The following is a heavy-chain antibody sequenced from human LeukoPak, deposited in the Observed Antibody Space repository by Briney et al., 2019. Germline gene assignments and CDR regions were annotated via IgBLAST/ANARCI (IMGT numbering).Heavy chain of an antibody. CDR3: ARDRYQLLVNYYYYYYMDV. V-gene: IGHV1-69*13. CDR2: IIPIFGTA. D-gene: IGHD2-2*01. J-gene: IGHJ6*03. CDR1: GGTFSSYA. Sequence: SVKVSCKASGGTFSSYAISWVRQAPGQGLEWMGGIIPIFGTANYAQKFQGRVTITADESTSTAYMELRSLRSDDTAVYYCARDRYQLLVNYYYYYYMDVWGKGTTVTVSS.